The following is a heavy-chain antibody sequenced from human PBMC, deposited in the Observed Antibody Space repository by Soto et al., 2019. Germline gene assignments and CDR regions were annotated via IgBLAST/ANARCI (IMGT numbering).Heavy chain of an antibody. D-gene: IGHD3-10*01. Sequence: GGSLRLSCAASGFTFSDSAMHWVRQASGKGLEWVGRIRSKANSYATAYAASVKGRFTISRDDSENTAYLQMNSLKTEDTAVYYCTTTMVRGVHDYWGQGTLVTVSS. CDR2: IRSKANSYAT. V-gene: IGHV3-73*01. CDR1: GFTFSDSA. CDR3: TTTMVRGVHDY. J-gene: IGHJ4*02.